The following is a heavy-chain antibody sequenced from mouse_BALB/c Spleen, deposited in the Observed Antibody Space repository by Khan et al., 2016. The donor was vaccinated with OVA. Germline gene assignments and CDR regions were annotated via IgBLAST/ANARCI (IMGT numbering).Heavy chain of an antibody. D-gene: IGHD1-1*02. Sequence: DLVKPGASVKLSCKASGYTFTSYWINWIKQRPGQGLEWIGRIAPRSGSTYYNEMFKGKATLTVDTSSSTAYIQLSSLSSEDSAVYFCARAVGGKVPLDYWGQGTTLTVSS. J-gene: IGHJ2*01. CDR1: GYTFTSYW. CDR2: IAPRSGST. CDR3: ARAVGGKVPLDY. V-gene: IGHV1S41*01.